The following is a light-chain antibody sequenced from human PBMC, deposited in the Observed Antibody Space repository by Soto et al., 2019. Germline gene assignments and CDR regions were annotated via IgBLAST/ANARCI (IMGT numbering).Light chain of an antibody. CDR3: AAWDDSLSGVV. CDR1: RSNIGSNY. CDR2: KKN. J-gene: IGLJ2*01. V-gene: IGLV1-47*01. Sequence: QPVLTQPPSASGTPGQTVIISCSGSRSNIGSNYVYWFQQFPGTAPKVLIYKKNERPSGVSDRFSGSKSGTSASLAISGLRSDDEADYFCAAWDDSLSGVVFGGGTKVTVL.